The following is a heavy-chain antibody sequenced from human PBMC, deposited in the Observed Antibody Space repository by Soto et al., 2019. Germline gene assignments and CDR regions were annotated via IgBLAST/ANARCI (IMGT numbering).Heavy chain of an antibody. V-gene: IGHV4-34*01. CDR3: ARDKITGLFDY. Sequence: KPSETLSLTCAVHGGSFSGYYWTWIRQPPGTGLEWIGEINHSGSTNYNPSLKSRVTISVDTSKNQFSLKLTSVTAADTAVYYCARDKITGLFDYWGQGTLVTVS. CDR1: GGSFSGYY. CDR2: INHSGST. J-gene: IGHJ4*02. D-gene: IGHD2-8*02.